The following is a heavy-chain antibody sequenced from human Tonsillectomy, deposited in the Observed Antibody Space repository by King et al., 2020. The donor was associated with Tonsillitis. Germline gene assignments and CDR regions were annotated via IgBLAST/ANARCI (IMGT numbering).Heavy chain of an antibody. V-gene: IGHV1-18*01. Sequence: VQLVPSGAEVKKPGASVKVSCKASGYTFTSYGISWVRQAPGQGLAWMGWISAYNGNTNYAQKLQGRVTMTTDTSTSTAYMELRSLRSDDTAVYYCARDPPYDILTGYYGNFDYWGQGTLVTVSS. CDR3: ARDPPYDILTGYYGNFDY. J-gene: IGHJ4*02. D-gene: IGHD3-9*01. CDR2: ISAYNGNT. CDR1: GYTFTSYG.